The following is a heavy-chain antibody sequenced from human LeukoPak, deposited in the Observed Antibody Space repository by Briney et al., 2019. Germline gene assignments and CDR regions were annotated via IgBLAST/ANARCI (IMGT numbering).Heavy chain of an antibody. CDR1: GFTVSSNY. Sequence: GGSLRLSCAASGFTVSSNYMSWVRQAPGKGLEWVSVIYSGGSTYYADSVKGRFTISRDNSKNTLYLQMNSLRAEDTAVYYCARALGSYSSGWYDYWGQGTLVTVSS. CDR2: IYSGGST. D-gene: IGHD6-19*01. CDR3: ARALGSYSSGWYDY. J-gene: IGHJ4*02. V-gene: IGHV3-66*01.